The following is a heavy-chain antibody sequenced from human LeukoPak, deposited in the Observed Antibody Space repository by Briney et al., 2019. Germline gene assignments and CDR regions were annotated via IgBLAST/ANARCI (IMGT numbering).Heavy chain of an antibody. CDR3: ARGLSITGTTDSFDY. CDR1: GGSISSSSYY. V-gene: IGHV4-39*01. CDR2: IYYSGST. Sequence: SETLSLTCTVSGGSISSSSYYWGWIRQPPGKGLEWIGSIYYSGSTYYNPSLKSRVTISVDTSKNQFSLKLSSVTAADTAVYYCARGLSITGTTDSFDYWGQGTLVTVSS. D-gene: IGHD1-20*01. J-gene: IGHJ4*02.